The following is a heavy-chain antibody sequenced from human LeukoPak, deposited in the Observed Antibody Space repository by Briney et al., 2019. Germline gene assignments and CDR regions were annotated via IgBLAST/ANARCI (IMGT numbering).Heavy chain of an antibody. D-gene: IGHD3-10*01. CDR2: IYYSGNT. V-gene: IGHV4-59*12. Sequence: SETLSLTCTVSGASISDYYWSWIRQPPGKGLEWIGYIYYSGNTNYNPSLKSRATMSVDTSKSQFSLKLTSVTAADTAVLYCAREKIDGDHRGIFDYWGQGTLVTVSS. CDR1: GASISDYY. J-gene: IGHJ4*02. CDR3: AREKIDGDHRGIFDY.